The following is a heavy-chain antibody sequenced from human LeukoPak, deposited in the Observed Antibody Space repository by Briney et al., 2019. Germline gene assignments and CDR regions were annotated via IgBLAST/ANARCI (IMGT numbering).Heavy chain of an antibody. CDR1: GFSFSSYE. V-gene: IGHV3-48*03. CDR3: AELGITMIGGV. D-gene: IGHD3-10*02. CDR2: ISSSGSTI. J-gene: IGHJ6*04. Sequence: GGSLRLSCAPSGFSFSSYEMSWVRQAPGKWLEWVSYISSSGSTIYYADSVKAPFTISRDNAKNSLYLKMKSLRAEDTAVYYCAELGITMIGGVWGKGTTVTISS.